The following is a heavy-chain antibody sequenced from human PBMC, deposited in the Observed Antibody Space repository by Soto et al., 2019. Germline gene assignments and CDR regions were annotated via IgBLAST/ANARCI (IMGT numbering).Heavy chain of an antibody. CDR3: ARVGYSGYDYVYYYYYMDV. J-gene: IGHJ6*03. D-gene: IGHD5-12*01. V-gene: IGHV3-7*01. CDR1: GFTFSSYW. CDR2: IKQDGSEK. Sequence: ESGGGLVQPGGSLRLSCAASGFTFSSYWMSWVRQAPGKGLEWVANIKQDGSEKYYVDSVKGRFTISRDNAKNSLYLQMNSLRAEDTAVYYCARVGYSGYDYVYYYYYMDVWGKGTTVTVSS.